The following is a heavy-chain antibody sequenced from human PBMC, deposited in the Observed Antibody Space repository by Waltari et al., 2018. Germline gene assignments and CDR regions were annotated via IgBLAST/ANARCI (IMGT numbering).Heavy chain of an antibody. CDR2: ISGSGGST. D-gene: IGHD3-3*01. Sequence: EVQLLESGGGLVQPGGSLRLSCAASGFTFSSYAMSWVRQAPGKGLEWVSAISGSGGSTYYADSVKGRFTISRDNSKNTLYLQMNSLRAEDTAVYYCARPGATIFGVVKGLDVWGQGTTVTVSS. CDR3: ARPGATIFGVVKGLDV. V-gene: IGHV3-23*01. CDR1: GFTFSSYA. J-gene: IGHJ6*02.